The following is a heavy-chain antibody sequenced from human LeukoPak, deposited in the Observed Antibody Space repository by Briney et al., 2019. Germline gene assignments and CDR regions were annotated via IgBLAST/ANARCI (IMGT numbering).Heavy chain of an antibody. CDR2: IYSGGNT. CDR1: GFTVSSNY. J-gene: IGHJ4*02. V-gene: IGHV3-53*01. D-gene: IGHD6-6*01. Sequence: PGGSLRLSCTASGFTVSSNYMSWVRQAPGKGLEWVSVIYSGGNTYYADSVKGRFTISRDNAKNSLYLQMNSLRAEDTAVYYCARRYSTSSVEDFDYWGQGTLVTVSS. CDR3: ARRYSTSSVEDFDY.